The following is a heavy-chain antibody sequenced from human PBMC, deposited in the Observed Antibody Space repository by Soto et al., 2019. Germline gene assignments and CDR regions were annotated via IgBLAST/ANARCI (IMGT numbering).Heavy chain of an antibody. V-gene: IGHV3-23*01. CDR3: AKGPEYDILTGCDY. D-gene: IGHD3-9*01. CDR1: GFTFSLSA. J-gene: IGHJ4*02. CDR2: LSGGGSTT. Sequence: EVQLLESGGGFVQPGESLRLSCAASGFTFSLSAMSWVRQAPGRGLDWVSSLSGGGSTTDYADSVKGRFTISRDNSKNTVHLQMNSLSAEGTAVYYCAKGPEYDILTGCDYWGQGPLVTLSS.